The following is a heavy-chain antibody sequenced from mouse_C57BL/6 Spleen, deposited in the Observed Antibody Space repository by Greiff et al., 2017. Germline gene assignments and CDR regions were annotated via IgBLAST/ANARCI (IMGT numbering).Heavy chain of an antibody. Sequence: QVQLQQSGAELVKPGASVKLSCKASGYTFTDYSIHWVKQRPGQGLEWIGWIYPGSGSRKYNEKFKDKATLTADKSSSTAYMELSSLTSEDSAVYFCAIHDERGTCPGWFADWGQGTLVTVSA. D-gene: IGHD2-14*01. J-gene: IGHJ3*01. V-gene: IGHV1-62-2*01. CDR1: GYTFTDYS. CDR3: AIHDERGTCPGWFAD. CDR2: IYPGSGSR.